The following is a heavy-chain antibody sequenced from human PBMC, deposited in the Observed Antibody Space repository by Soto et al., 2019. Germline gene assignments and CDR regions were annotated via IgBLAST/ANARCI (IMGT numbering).Heavy chain of an antibody. J-gene: IGHJ4*02. CDR3: ARAGSGNYYEGDY. Sequence: GASVKVSCKASGYTFSIHGITWLRQAPGQGPEWMGWINTDNGNTDYAQKLQGRLTMTTDTSTSTAYMELRSLRSDDTAVYYCARAGSGNYYEGDYWGQGTPVTVSS. CDR2: INTDNGNT. CDR1: GYTFSIHG. V-gene: IGHV1-18*01. D-gene: IGHD1-26*01.